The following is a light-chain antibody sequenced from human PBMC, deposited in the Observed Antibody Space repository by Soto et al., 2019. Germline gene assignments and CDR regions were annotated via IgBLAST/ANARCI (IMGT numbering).Light chain of an antibody. Sequence: SVLTQSPATLSLSPGESPTLSGRASQSVSNNLAWYHQKPGQAPRLLIYGASNRAAGVPDRFSGSGSGTDFTLTIHSLEPEDFVVYYCQQRSNWPPITFGQGTRLEIK. CDR1: QSVSNN. J-gene: IGKJ5*01. CDR2: GAS. CDR3: QQRSNWPPIT. V-gene: IGKV3-11*01.